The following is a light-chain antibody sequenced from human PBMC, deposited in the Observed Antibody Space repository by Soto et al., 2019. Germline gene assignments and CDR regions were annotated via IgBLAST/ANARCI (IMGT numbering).Light chain of an antibody. CDR3: QQAKNFPWT. J-gene: IGKJ1*01. Sequence: DIQMAQSPSSVSASVGDRVTITRRASQGISSSLARYQQRPGKAPKLLIYAASNLQNEVPSRFSGSGSGTDFTRTISSLQPEDFATYYGQQAKNFPWTFGRGTRVDIK. CDR2: AAS. V-gene: IGKV1-12*01. CDR1: QGISSS.